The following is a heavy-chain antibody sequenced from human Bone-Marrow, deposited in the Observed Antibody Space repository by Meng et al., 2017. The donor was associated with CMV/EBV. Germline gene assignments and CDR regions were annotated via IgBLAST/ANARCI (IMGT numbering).Heavy chain of an antibody. J-gene: IGHJ4*02. V-gene: IGHV3-30*04. D-gene: IGHD1-7*01. Sequence: GESLKTSCAASGFTFSSYAMHWVRQAPGKGLEWVAVISYDGSNKYYADSVKGRFTISRDNSKNTLYLQMNSLRAEDTAVYYCARSTGTTGLWGQGTLVTVSS. CDR1: GFTFSSYA. CDR2: ISYDGSNK. CDR3: ARSTGTTGL.